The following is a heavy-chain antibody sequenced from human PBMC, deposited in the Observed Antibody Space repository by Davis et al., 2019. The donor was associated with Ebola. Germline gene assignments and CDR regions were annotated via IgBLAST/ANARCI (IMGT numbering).Heavy chain of an antibody. CDR2: IRYYGSDK. CDR1: GFTFSSYG. J-gene: IGHJ5*02. V-gene: IGHV3-30*02. Sequence: GESLKISCAASGFTFSSYGMHWVRQAPGKGLEWVAFIRYYGSDKYYTDSVKGRFTISRDNSKNTLYLQMNSLRAEDTAVYYCATPGQQLAENWFDPWGQGTLVTVSS. CDR3: ATPGQQLAENWFDP. D-gene: IGHD6-13*01.